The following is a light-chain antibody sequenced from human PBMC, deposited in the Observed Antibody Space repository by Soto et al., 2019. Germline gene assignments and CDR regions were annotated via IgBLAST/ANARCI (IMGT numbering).Light chain of an antibody. CDR1: SSDVGGYNY. Sequence: QSALTQPRSVSGSPGQSVTISCTGTSSDVGGYNYVSWYQQHPGKAPKLMIYTVTKRPSGVPDRFSGSKSDNTASLTISELQADDEADYYCCSYAGSSSYVFGTGTKLTVL. CDR3: CSYAGSSSYV. J-gene: IGLJ1*01. V-gene: IGLV2-11*01. CDR2: TVT.